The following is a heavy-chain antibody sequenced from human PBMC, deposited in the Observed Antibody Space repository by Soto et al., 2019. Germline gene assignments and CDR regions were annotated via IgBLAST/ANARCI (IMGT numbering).Heavy chain of an antibody. V-gene: IGHV1-69*02. CDR1: GGTFSTHT. CDR3: ATYLGYCSSTSCYSHYYYYYYMDV. Sequence: SVKVSCKASGGTFSTHTITWVRQAPGQGLEWMGRIIPILGIANYAQKFQGRVTITADKSTSTAYMELSSLRSEDTAVYYCATYLGYCSSTSCYSHYYYYYYMDVWGKGTTVTVSS. J-gene: IGHJ6*03. D-gene: IGHD2-2*02. CDR2: IIPILGIA.